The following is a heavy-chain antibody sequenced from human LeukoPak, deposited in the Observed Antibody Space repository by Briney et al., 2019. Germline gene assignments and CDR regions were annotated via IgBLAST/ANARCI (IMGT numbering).Heavy chain of an antibody. CDR1: GFTFDDYA. Sequence: GRSLRLSCAASGFTFDDYAMHWVRQAPGKGLEWVSGISWNSGSIGYADSVKGRFTISRDNAKNSLYLQMNSLRAEDRALYYCAKDTSDGVGATGFYYMDVWGKGTTVTVSS. CDR2: ISWNSGSI. J-gene: IGHJ6*03. CDR3: AKDTSDGVGATGFYYMDV. V-gene: IGHV3-9*01. D-gene: IGHD1-26*01.